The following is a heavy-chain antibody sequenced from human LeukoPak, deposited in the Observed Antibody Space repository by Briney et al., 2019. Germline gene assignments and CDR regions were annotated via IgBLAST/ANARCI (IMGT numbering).Heavy chain of an antibody. CDR1: GSTSVGYG. CDR3: GRVGGRSVSAKGDAFDI. V-gene: IGHV3-21*01. D-gene: IGHD3-10*01. J-gene: IGHJ3*02. CDR2: FGSGSTYM. Sequence: GGSLRSSCPAPGSTSVGYGLNGARRPQGKDLGWAFSFGSGSTYMYYADSVKGRFTISRDNARDSMYLQMNSLRAEDTAMYYCGRVGGRSVSAKGDAFDIWGQGTMVTVSS.